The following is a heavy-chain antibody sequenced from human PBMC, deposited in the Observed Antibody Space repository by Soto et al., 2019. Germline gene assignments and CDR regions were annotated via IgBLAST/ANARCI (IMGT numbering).Heavy chain of an antibody. J-gene: IGHJ4*02. D-gene: IGHD2-15*01. CDR3: ARDRGNSGGSCPDQ. CDR1: GFTFSSYG. V-gene: IGHV3-30*03. Sequence: QVQLVESGGDMVRPGRSLTLSCAASGFTFSSYGMHWVRQAPGKGLEWVALISNTGSSKYYADSVKGRLTISRDNSKNELYLQVNSLRAEDTAVYDCARDRGNSGGSCPDQWGQGTLVTVS. CDR2: ISNTGSSK.